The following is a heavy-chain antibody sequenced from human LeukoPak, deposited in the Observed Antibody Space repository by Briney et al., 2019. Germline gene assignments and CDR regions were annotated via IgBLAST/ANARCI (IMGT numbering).Heavy chain of an antibody. V-gene: IGHV3-23*01. J-gene: IGHJ4*02. CDR3: AKGYSSGWYDY. Sequence: GGSLGLSCAASGFTFSSYAMTWVRQAPGKGLEWVSAIGAGGGSTYYADSLKGRFTISRDNSRNTLYLQMNSLRAEDTAVYYCAKGYSSGWYDYWGQGTLVTVSS. CDR2: IGAGGGST. CDR1: GFTFSSYA. D-gene: IGHD6-19*01.